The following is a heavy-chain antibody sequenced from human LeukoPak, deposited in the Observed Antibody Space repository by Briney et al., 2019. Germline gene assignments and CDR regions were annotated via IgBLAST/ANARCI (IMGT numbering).Heavy chain of an antibody. J-gene: IGHJ4*02. Sequence: ASVKVSCKASGYTFTGYFMRWVRQAPGQGPEWMGWINPDSGGTNYAQKFQGRVTMTRDTSINTTYMELSRLKSDDTAVYYCARDVRRNNSSHIDCWGQGALVTVSS. V-gene: IGHV1-2*02. CDR2: INPDSGGT. CDR1: GYTFTGYF. D-gene: IGHD6-13*01. CDR3: ARDVRRNNSSHIDC.